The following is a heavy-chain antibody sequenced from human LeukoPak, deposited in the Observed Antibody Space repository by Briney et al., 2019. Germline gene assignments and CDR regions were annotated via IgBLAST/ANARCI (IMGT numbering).Heavy chain of an antibody. J-gene: IGHJ6*03. CDR2: ISANNGNT. Sequence: ASVKVSCKASGYIFTSYGISWVRQAPGQGLEGIGWISANNGNTNYAQKLQGRVTMTTDTSTSTAYMELRSLRSDDTAVYYCAREEGGYCTNGVCPNYYYYYMDVWGKGTTVTVSS. CDR1: GYIFTSYG. V-gene: IGHV1-18*01. D-gene: IGHD2-8*01. CDR3: AREEGGYCTNGVCPNYYYYYMDV.